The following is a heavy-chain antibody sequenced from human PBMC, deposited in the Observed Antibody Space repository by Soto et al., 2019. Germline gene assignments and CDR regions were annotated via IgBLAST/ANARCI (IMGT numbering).Heavy chain of an antibody. V-gene: IGHV4-30-4*01. CDR3: ARDHGMDV. J-gene: IGHJ6*02. CDR1: GDSIAGGDHY. CDR2: ISYGGYK. Sequence: QVQLQESGPGLVKPSQTLSLSCTVSGDSIAGGDHYLSWIRQPPGKGLEWIAHISYGGYKFYNPSLQSRLTMSVDRSKNQAYLTLRSVTAADTAVYYCARDHGMDVWGQGATVTVSS.